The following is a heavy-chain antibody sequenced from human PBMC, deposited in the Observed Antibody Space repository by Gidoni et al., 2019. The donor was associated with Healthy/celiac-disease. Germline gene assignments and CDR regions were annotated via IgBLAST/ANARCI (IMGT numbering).Heavy chain of an antibody. V-gene: IGHV4-34*01. Sequence: QVQLQQWGAGLLKPSETLSLTCDVYGGSFSGYYWSWIRQPPGKGLEWIGEINHSGSTNYNPSLKSRVTISVDTSKNQFSLKLSSVTAADTAVYYCARGRIVVVVAALRPIFGYWGQGTLVTVSS. CDR3: ARGRIVVVVAALRPIFGY. D-gene: IGHD2-15*01. CDR2: INHSGST. CDR1: GGSFSGYY. J-gene: IGHJ4*02.